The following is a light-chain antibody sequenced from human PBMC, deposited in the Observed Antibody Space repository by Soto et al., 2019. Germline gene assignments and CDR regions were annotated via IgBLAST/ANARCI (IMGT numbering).Light chain of an antibody. V-gene: IGKV1-27*01. CDR3: LNYNRGLWT. CDR2: GAS. CDR1: QDITYY. J-gene: IGKJ1*01. Sequence: DIQMTQSPSSLSAPVGDRVTFTCRASQDITYYVAWFQQKPGEIPKLLIFGASTLQSGVPTRFSGSGSGTDFTLTISSLQPEDVATYFCLNYNRGLWTFGQGTKVEIK.